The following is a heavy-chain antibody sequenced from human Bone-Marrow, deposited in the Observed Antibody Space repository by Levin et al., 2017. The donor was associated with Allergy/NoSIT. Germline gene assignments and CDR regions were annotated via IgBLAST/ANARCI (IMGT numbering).Heavy chain of an antibody. V-gene: IGHV4-30-2*01. CDR1: GDSVTSGDHS. Sequence: SETLSLTCDVSGDSVTSGDHSWSWIRQPPGQGLEWIGYISRSGPASYNPSLETRVTISLDTSKNQFYLNLKSVTSADTAMYYCARCYHFSGSGCYYGWFDPWGQGTLVTVSS. J-gene: IGHJ5*02. CDR2: ISRSGPA. CDR3: ARCYHFSGSGCYYGWFDP. D-gene: IGHD3-10*01.